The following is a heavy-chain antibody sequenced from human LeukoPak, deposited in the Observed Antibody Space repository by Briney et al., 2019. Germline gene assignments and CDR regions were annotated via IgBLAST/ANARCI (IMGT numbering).Heavy chain of an antibody. CDR2: ISLGNT. J-gene: IGHJ4*02. CDR3: ARDKRHSYGKYFDP. Sequence: PEILSLTCSLHGDTLSTYYWNSIRQTAGRGLDWIGHISLGNTEYNPSIESRVTISVDTSKNEFYLRLTSVTAADTALYFCARDKRHSYGKYFDPWSQGTLVSVSS. D-gene: IGHD5-18*01. V-gene: IGHV4-59*12. CDR1: GDTLSTYY.